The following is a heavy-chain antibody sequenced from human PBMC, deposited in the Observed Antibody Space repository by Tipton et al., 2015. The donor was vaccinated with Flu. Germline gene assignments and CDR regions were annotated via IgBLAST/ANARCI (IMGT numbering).Heavy chain of an antibody. J-gene: IGHJ4*02. CDR1: GGSISTSGYY. V-gene: IGHV4-39*07. CDR3: ARVWSSFVATVSLDY. Sequence: TLSLTCTVSGGSISTSGYYWGWIRQPPGKGLEWIGSIRYGGSSYYTPSLKSRVTISLDMSKDQFSLKLASVTAADTAVYYCARVWSSFVATVSLDYWGRGTLVTVSS. CDR2: IRYGGSS. D-gene: IGHD1-1*01.